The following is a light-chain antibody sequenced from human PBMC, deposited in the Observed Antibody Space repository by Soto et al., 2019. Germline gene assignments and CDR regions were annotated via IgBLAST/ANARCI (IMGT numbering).Light chain of an antibody. V-gene: IGKV1-9*01. J-gene: IGKJ4*01. CDR1: QDISKC. CDR2: AAS. Sequence: DIQVTQSPSSLSASVGDRVTITCQASQDISKCLNWYQQKPGKAPKLLIYAASTLQSGVPSRFSGSGSGTDFTLTISSLQPEDFATYYCQQLNSYPLTFGGGTKVDIK. CDR3: QQLNSYPLT.